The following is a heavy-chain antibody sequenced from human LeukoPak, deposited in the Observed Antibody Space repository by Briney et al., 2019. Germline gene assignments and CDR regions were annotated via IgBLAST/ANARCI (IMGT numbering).Heavy chain of an antibody. V-gene: IGHV4-34*01. CDR2: INHSGST. Sequence: SETLSLTCAVYGGSFSGYYWSWIRQPPGKGLEWIGEINHSGSTNYNPSLKSRVTISEDTSKNQFSLKLSSVTAADTAVYYCARYPYYYYGMDVWGQGTTVTVSS. CDR3: ARYPYYYYGMDV. CDR1: GGSFSGYY. J-gene: IGHJ6*02.